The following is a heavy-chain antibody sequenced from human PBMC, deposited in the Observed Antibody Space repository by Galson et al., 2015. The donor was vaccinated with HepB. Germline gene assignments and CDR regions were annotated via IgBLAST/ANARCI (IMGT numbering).Heavy chain of an antibody. CDR3: AKVFPEKPEGWYRQAVYDFDS. CDR1: GFTFSYYA. CDR2: ITPSGDNT. V-gene: IGHV3-23*01. J-gene: IGHJ4*02. D-gene: IGHD6-19*01. Sequence: ALRLSCAASGFTFSYYAMAWVRQAPGKGLEWISAITPSGDNTYAEDSLEGRFFISRDNSQNTPFLQMYSLRADDTAIYFCAKVFPEKPEGWYRQAVYDFDSWGQGTRVTVSS.